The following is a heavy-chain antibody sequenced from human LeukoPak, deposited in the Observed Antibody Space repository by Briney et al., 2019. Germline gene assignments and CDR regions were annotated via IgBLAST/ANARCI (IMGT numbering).Heavy chain of an antibody. D-gene: IGHD5-12*01. CDR2: MSPDSGNT. J-gene: IGHJ4*02. CDR1: GYTFTTYD. Sequence: ASVKDSCMASGYTFTTYDINWVRQATGQELEWMGWMSPDSGNTGYAQKFQDRVTMTRNTSISTAYMEPSSLRSEDTAVYYCARTYDFDCWGQGTLVTVSS. V-gene: IGHV1-8*01. CDR3: ARTYDFDC.